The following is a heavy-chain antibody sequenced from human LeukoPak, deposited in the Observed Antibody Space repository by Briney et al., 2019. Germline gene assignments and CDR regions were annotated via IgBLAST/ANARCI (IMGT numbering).Heavy chain of an antibody. CDR2: ISSDGSYI. D-gene: IGHD3-16*01. CDR3: ASRSGEWGPIIADY. Sequence: PGGSLRLSCAASGFTFSSYSMNWVRQAPGKGLEWVSFISSDGSYIYYADAVRGRFTISRDNAKNSLYLQMNSLRAEDTAVYYCASRSGEWGPIIADYWGQGTLVTVSS. J-gene: IGHJ4*02. CDR1: GFTFSSYS. V-gene: IGHV3-21*01.